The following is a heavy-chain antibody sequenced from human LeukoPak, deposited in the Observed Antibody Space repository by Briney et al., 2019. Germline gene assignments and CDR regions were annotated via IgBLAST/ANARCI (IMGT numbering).Heavy chain of an antibody. CDR3: ARGRRYCSSTSCYRFDY. CDR1: GFTFSSYS. V-gene: IGHV3-21*04. J-gene: IGHJ4*02. Sequence: GGSLRLSCAASGFTFSSYSMNWVRQAPGKGLEWVSSISSSSSYIYYADSVKGRFTISRDNAKNSLYLQMNSLRAEDTAAYYCARGRRYCSSTSCYRFDYWGQGTLVTVSS. D-gene: IGHD2-2*02. CDR2: ISSSSSYI.